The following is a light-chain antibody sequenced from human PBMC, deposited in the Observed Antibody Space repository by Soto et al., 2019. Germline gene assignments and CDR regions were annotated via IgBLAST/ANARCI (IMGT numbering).Light chain of an antibody. Sequence: QSVLTQPASVSGSPGQAIAISCTGSSSDIGIYKYVSWYQQHPGKVPKLIIYEVTNRRSGVSNRFSGSKSGNTASLTTPGLQAEDEADYYCSSYTTSRTRVFGHGTKLTVL. CDR1: SSDIGIYKY. CDR2: EVT. V-gene: IGLV2-14*01. J-gene: IGLJ1*01. CDR3: SSYTTSRTRV.